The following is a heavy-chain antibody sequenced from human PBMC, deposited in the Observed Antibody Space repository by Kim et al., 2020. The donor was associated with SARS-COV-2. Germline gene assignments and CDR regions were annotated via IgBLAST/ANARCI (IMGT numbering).Heavy chain of an antibody. CDR3: AKDLDSGDTWYYGMDV. V-gene: IGHV3-43*01. D-gene: IGHD3-10*01. Sequence: SVKGRFTISRDNSKNSLYLQMNSLRTEDTALYYCAKDLDSGDTWYYGMDVWGQGTTVTVSS. J-gene: IGHJ6*02.